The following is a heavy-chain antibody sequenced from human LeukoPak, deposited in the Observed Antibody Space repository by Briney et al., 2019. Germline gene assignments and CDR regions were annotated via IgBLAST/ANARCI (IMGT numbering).Heavy chain of an antibody. V-gene: IGHV1-2*02. CDR2: IYPNSGGT. D-gene: IGHD3-10*01. J-gene: IGHJ4*02. CDR3: ATDGYYYGSGTYPNY. CDR1: GYTFTGYY. Sequence: ASVKVSCKTSGYTFTGYYMHWVRQAPGQGSEWTGGIYPNSGGTDYTQKFQGRDTMTRDTSISTAYMELGRLTSDDTAVYYCATDGYYYGSGTYPNYWGQGTLVTISS.